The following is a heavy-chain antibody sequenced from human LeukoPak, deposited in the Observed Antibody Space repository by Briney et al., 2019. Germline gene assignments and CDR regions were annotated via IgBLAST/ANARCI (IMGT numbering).Heavy chain of an antibody. CDR2: IWYDGSNK. D-gene: IGHD5-24*01. CDR3: ARDKAIEMATIPAFDI. J-gene: IGHJ3*02. V-gene: IGHV3-33*01. Sequence: GRSLRLSSAASGFTFSSYGMHWVRQAPGKGLEWVAVIWYDGSNKYYADSVKGRFTISRDNSKNTLYLQMNSLRAEDTAVYYCARDKAIEMATIPAFDIWGQGTMVTVSS. CDR1: GFTFSSYG.